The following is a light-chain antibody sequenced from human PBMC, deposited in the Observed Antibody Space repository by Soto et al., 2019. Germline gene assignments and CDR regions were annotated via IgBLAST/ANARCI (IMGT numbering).Light chain of an antibody. Sequence: QSALTQPASVSGPPGQAITISCTGTSSDVGGHDSVSWYQHNPGKAPKLMIYNVRNRPSGVSNRFSASKSGNTASLTISGLQAEDEADYYCCSYTSSSTLVFGTGTKLTVL. CDR3: CSYTSSSTLV. V-gene: IGLV2-14*01. CDR1: SSDVGGHDS. J-gene: IGLJ1*01. CDR2: NVR.